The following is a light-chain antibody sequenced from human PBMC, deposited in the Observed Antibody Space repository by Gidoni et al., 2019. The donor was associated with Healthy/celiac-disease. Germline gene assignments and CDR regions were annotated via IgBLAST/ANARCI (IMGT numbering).Light chain of an antibody. J-gene: IGLJ1*01. CDR2: DVS. CDR3: CSYAGSYTYV. CDR1: SSDVGGYTY. V-gene: IGLV2-11*01. Sequence: QSALTQPRSVSGSPGQSVTISCTGTSSDVGGYTYVYWYQQHPGKAPKLMIYDVSNRPSGFPVRFSRSKSGNTASLTISGLQAEDEADYYCCSYAGSYTYVFGTGTKVTVL.